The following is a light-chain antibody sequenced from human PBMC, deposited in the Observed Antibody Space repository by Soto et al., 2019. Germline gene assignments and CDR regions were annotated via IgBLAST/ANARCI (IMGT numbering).Light chain of an antibody. CDR3: MSYVGGNSVA. V-gene: IGLV2-8*01. Sequence: QSALTQPPSASGSPGMSVTLSCSGTDNDVGRYDYVSWYQQHPGKAPKLLIYEVSKRPSGVPDRFSASKSGNTASLTVSGLQGEAEADYYCMSYVGGNSVAFGGGTKLTVL. CDR2: EVS. J-gene: IGLJ2*01. CDR1: DNDVGRYDY.